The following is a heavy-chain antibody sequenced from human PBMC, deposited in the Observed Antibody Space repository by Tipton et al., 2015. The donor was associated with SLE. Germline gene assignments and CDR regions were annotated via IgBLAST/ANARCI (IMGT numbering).Heavy chain of an antibody. CDR1: GYSISSGYY. CDR3: ARERKYVVRFRELVAPDL. J-gene: IGHJ3*01. Sequence: TLSLTCTVSGYSISSGYYWGWIRQPPGKGLEWIGSIYHSGSTYYNPSLKSRVTISVDTSKNQFSLKLSSVTAADTAVHYCARERKYVVRFRELVAPDLWGQGTAITVSS. CDR2: IYHSGST. D-gene: IGHD1-26*01. V-gene: IGHV4-38-2*02.